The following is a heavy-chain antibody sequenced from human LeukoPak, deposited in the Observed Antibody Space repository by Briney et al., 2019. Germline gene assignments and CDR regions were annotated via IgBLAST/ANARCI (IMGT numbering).Heavy chain of an antibody. CDR3: AKVGDCSSTSCYIRDYFDY. CDR1: GFTFSSYA. D-gene: IGHD2-2*02. V-gene: IGHV3-23*01. Sequence: GGSLRLSCAASGFTFSSYAMSWVRQAPGKGLEWVSAISGSGGSTYYADFVKGRFTISRDNSKNTLYLQMNSLRAEDTAVYYCAKVGDCSSTSCYIRDYFDYWGQGTLVTVSS. CDR2: ISGSGGST. J-gene: IGHJ4*02.